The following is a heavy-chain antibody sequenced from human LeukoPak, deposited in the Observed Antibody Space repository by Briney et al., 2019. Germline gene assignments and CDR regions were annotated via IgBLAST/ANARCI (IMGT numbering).Heavy chain of an antibody. CDR1: GFTFSSYA. CDR3: AAMATTLLGLFDY. J-gene: IGHJ4*02. V-gene: IGHV3-23*01. D-gene: IGHD5-24*01. Sequence: GGSLRLSCAASGFTFSSYAMTWVRQAPGKGLEWVSAVSGSGGSTYYADSVKGRFTISRDNSTNTLYLQMNSLRAEDTAVYYCAAMATTLLGLFDYWGQGTLVTVSS. CDR2: VSGSGGST.